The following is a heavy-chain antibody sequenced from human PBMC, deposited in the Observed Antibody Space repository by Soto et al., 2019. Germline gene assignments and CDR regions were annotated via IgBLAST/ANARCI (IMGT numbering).Heavy chain of an antibody. CDR1: GYTFTSYY. V-gene: IGHV1-46*01. D-gene: IGHD2-2*01. J-gene: IGHJ4*02. CDR3: ARSYPLYCSSTSCYPYYFDY. CDR2: INPSGGST. Sequence: ASVEVCCKASGYTFTSYYMHWVRQAPGQGLEWMGIINPSGGSTSYAQKFQGRVTMTRDTSTSTVYMELSSLRSEDTAVYYCARSYPLYCSSTSCYPYYFDYWGQGTLVTVSS.